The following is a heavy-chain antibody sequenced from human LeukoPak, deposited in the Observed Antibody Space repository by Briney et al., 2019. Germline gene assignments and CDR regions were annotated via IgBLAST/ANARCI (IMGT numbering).Heavy chain of an antibody. CDR3: ARGLEGITMVRGSMGY. D-gene: IGHD3-10*01. Sequence: ASVKVSCKASGYTFTSYDINWVRQATGQGLEWMGWMNPNSGNTGYAQKFQGRVTMTRNTSISTAYMELSSLRSEDTAVYYCARGLEGITMVRGSMGYWGQGTLVTVSS. CDR2: MNPNSGNT. CDR1: GYTFTSYD. V-gene: IGHV1-8*01. J-gene: IGHJ4*02.